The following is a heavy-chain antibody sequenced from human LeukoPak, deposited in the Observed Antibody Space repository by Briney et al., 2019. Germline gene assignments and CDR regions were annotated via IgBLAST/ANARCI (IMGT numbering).Heavy chain of an antibody. V-gene: IGHV3-7*04. CDR2: VKQDGSEK. CDR3: ARPGRDDGFDI. Sequence: GGSLRLSCAASGFTFSSYWMSWVRQALGRGLEWVANVKQDGSEKHYVASVKGRFTVSRDNAKNSLYLQMNSLRGDDTAVYFCARPGRDDGFDIWGQGTMVTVSS. J-gene: IGHJ3*02. CDR1: GFTFSSYW.